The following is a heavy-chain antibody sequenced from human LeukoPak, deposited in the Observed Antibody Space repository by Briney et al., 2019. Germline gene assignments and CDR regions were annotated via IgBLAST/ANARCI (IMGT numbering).Heavy chain of an antibody. J-gene: IGHJ4*02. V-gene: IGHV1-69*04. CDR3: ARDAHYDSSGYYAY. Sequence: SVKVSCKASGGTFSSYAITWVRQAPGQGLEWMGRIIPISGIVNYAQKFQGRVTITADKPTTTAYMELSSLRSEDTAVYYCARDAHYDSSGYYAYWGQGTLVTVSS. D-gene: IGHD3-22*01. CDR1: GGTFSSYA. CDR2: IIPISGIV.